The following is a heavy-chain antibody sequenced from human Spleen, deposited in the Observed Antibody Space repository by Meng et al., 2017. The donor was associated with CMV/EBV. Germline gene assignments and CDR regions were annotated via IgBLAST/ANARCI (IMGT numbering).Heavy chain of an antibody. Sequence: GGSLRLSCVASGFTFDDHAMHWVRQAPGKGLEWVSGISWNSGSIGYADSVKGRFTISRDNSKNTLYLQMNSLRPEDTAIYHCAKKGDPGATGYLEYWGQGTLVTVSS. V-gene: IGHV3-9*01. CDR2: ISWNSGSI. CDR3: AKKGDPGATGYLEY. J-gene: IGHJ4*02. CDR1: GFTFDDHA. D-gene: IGHD1-26*01.